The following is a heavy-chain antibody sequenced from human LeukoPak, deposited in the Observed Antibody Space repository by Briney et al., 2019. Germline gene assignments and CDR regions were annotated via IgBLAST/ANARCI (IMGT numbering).Heavy chain of an antibody. CDR2: ISSSSSYI. J-gene: IGHJ5*02. Sequence: PGGSLRLSRAASGFTFSSYSMNWVRQTPGKGLEWVSSISSSSSYIYYADSVKGRFTISRDNAKNSLYLQMNSLRAEDTAVYYYAKENYDIFTRQGNWLDPWGQGTLVTVSS. CDR1: GFTFSSYS. CDR3: AKENYDIFTRQGNWLDP. V-gene: IGHV3-21*01. D-gene: IGHD3-9*01.